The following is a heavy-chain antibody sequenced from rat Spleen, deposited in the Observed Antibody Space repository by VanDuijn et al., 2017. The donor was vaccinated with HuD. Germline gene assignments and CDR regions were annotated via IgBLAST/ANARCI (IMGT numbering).Heavy chain of an antibody. Sequence: EVQLQESGPALVKPSQSLSLTCSVTGYSITSNFWGWIRKFPGYKMEWMGYINSAGNTNYNPSLKSRISISRDTSKNQFFLQVNSLSTEDTATYYCAVAGYGYWGQGVMVTVSS. V-gene: IGHV3-3*01. D-gene: IGHD1-7*01. CDR2: INSAGNT. CDR3: AVAGYGY. J-gene: IGHJ2*01. CDR1: GYSITSNF.